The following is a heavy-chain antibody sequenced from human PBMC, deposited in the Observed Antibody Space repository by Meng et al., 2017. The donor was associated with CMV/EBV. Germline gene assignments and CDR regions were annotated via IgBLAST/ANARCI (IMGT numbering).Heavy chain of an antibody. J-gene: IGHJ3*02. CDR2: ISSSGSTI. CDR3: AGANHIVVVPAASGAFDI. D-gene: IGHD2-2*01. V-gene: IGHV3-48*03. CDR1: GFTFSSYE. Sequence: GSLKISGAASGFTFSSYEMNWVRQAPGKGLEWVSYISSSGSTIYYADSVKGRFTISRDNAKNSLYLQMNSLRAEDTAVYYCAGANHIVVVPAASGAFDIWGQGTMVTVSS.